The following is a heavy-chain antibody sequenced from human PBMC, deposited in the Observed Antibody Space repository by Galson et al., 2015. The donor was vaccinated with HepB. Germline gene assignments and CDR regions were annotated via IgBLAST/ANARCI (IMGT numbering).Heavy chain of an antibody. CDR1: GGTFLNSS. D-gene: IGHD3-10*01. J-gene: IGHJ5*02. CDR2: IIPIFGTP. CDR3: AIAAVERLVRRGWFDP. Sequence: SVKVSCKAFGGTFLNSSVNWVRQAPGQGLEWMGVIIPIFGTPNYAQKFRGRVTITADKSSSTAYMELSSLRSDDTAIYYCAIAAVERLVRRGWFDPWGQGTLVTVSS. V-gene: IGHV1-69*06.